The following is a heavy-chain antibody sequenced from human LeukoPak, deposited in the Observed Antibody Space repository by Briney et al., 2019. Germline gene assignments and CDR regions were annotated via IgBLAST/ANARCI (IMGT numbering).Heavy chain of an antibody. J-gene: IGHJ4*02. D-gene: IGHD6-19*01. CDR2: INSDGSST. Sequence: SGGSLRLTCAASGFTFSSYWMHWVRQAPGKGLVWVSRINSDGSSTSYADSVKGRFTISRDNAKNTLYLQMNSLRAEDTAVYYCARDLSASKPSGWYNTFDYWGQGTLVTVSS. V-gene: IGHV3-74*01. CDR1: GFTFSSYW. CDR3: ARDLSASKPSGWYNTFDY.